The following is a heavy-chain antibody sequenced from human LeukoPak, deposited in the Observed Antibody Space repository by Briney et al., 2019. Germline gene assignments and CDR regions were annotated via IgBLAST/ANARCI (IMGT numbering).Heavy chain of an antibody. CDR2: IHYGGFT. J-gene: IGHJ4*02. CDR1: GDSMNSGGDD. Sequence: SQTLSLTCTVSGDSMNSGGDDWTWLRQHPGKGLEWIGHIHYGGFTDYNPSLKPRCVISVRPSKNVFSLDLTSVTSADTAVYFCARSWVETSFFDFWGQGVQVIVSS. V-gene: IGHV4-31*03. CDR3: ARSWVETSFFDF. D-gene: IGHD2-21*02.